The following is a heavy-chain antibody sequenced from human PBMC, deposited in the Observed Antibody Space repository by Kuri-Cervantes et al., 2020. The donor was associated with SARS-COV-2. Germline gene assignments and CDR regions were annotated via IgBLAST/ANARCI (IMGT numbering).Heavy chain of an antibody. V-gene: IGHV4-30-2*01. CDR3: ARESSPEPQGYGYCSSTSCYRFDY. CDR2: INHSGST. J-gene: IGHJ4*02. Sequence: SETLSLTCGVSGGVIIGDGYSWSWIRQPPGKGLEWIGEINHSGSTNYNPSLKSRVTISVDTSKNQFSLKLSSVTAADTAVYYCARESSPEPQGYGYCSSTSCYRFDYWGQGTLVTVSS. CDR1: GGVIIGDGYS. D-gene: IGHD2-2*02.